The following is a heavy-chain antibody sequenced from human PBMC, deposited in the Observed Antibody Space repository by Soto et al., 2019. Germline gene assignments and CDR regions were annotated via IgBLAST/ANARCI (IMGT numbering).Heavy chain of an antibody. D-gene: IGHD2-21*02. J-gene: IGHJ4*02. CDR3: ARGGGIVVVTAPYDH. V-gene: IGHV1-18*01. Sequence: ASVKVSCKASGYTFTSYGISWVRRAPGQGLEWMGWISAYNGNTKYAQKLHGRVTMTTDTSTSTAYMELRSLRSDDTAVYYCARGGGIVVVTAPYDHWGQGTLVTVSS. CDR1: GYTFTSYG. CDR2: ISAYNGNT.